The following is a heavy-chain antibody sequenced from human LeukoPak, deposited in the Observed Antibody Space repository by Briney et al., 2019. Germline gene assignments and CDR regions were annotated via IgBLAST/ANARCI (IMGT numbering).Heavy chain of an antibody. CDR3: ATYRRVLLPFES. Sequence: PGGSLRLSCAASGFTFSTFAMIWVRQPPGKGLEWVSSIFPSGGETHYADSVRGRFTISRDNSKSTLSLQMNSLRAEDTAIYYCATYRRVLLPFESWGQGTLVTVSS. V-gene: IGHV3-23*01. CDR1: GFTFSTFA. CDR2: IFPSGGET. D-gene: IGHD2-8*02. J-gene: IGHJ4*02.